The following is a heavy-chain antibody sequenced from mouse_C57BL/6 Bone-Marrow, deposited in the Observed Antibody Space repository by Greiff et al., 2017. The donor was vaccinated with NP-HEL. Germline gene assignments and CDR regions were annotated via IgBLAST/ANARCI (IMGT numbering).Heavy chain of an antibody. D-gene: IGHD2-5*01. CDR1: GYTFTSYW. CDR2: IDPSDSYT. V-gene: IGHV1-69*01. J-gene: IGHJ1*03. CDR3: ARTYSSYVGEDFDV. Sequence: VQLQQPGAELVMPGASVKLSCKASGYTFTSYWMRWVKQRPGQGLEWIGEIDPSDSYTNYNQKFKGKSTLTVDKSSSTAYMPLSSLTSEDSAVYDGARTYSSYVGEDFDVWGTGTTVTVSA.